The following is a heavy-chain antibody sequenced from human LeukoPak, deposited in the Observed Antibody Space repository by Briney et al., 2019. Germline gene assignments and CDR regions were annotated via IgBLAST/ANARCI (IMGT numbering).Heavy chain of an antibody. D-gene: IGHD3-10*01. V-gene: IGHV3-30*02. CDR1: GFTFSSYG. J-gene: IGHJ4*02. Sequence: GGSLRLSCAASGFTFSSYGMNWVRQAPGKGLEWVAFIRYDGSKKYSADSVKGRFTISRDNSKNTLYLQMNSLRAEDTAVYYCAKDNRITMVRGVTLSFDYWGQGTLVTVSS. CDR2: IRYDGSKK. CDR3: AKDNRITMVRGVTLSFDY.